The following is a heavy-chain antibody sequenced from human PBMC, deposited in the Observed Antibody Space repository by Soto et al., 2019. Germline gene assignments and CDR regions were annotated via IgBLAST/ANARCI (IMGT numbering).Heavy chain of an antibody. CDR3: VKGLVQLLEWPPDAFDI. V-gene: IGHV3-23*01. J-gene: IGHJ3*02. CDR2: ISGSGGGT. Sequence: VGSLRLSCAASGFIFSSYAMSWVRQAPGKGLEWVSSISGSGGGTYYADSVKGRFTISRDNSKNTLYLQMNSLRAEDTALYYCVKGLVQLLEWPPDAFDIWGQGTMVNVSS. D-gene: IGHD3-3*01. CDR1: GFIFSSYA.